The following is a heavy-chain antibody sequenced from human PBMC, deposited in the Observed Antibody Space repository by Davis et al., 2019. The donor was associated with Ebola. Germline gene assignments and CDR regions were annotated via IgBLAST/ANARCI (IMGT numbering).Heavy chain of an antibody. V-gene: IGHV3-30*04. J-gene: IGHJ4*02. CDR1: GFTFSSYA. CDR2: ISYDGSNK. Sequence: GGSLRLSCAASGFTFSSYAMHWVRQAPGKGLEWVAVISYDGSNKYYADSVKGRFTISRDNSKNTLYLQMNSLRVEDTAVYYCARDAEWLSAFSKWGQGTLVTVSS. CDR3: ARDAEWLSAFSK. D-gene: IGHD3-3*01.